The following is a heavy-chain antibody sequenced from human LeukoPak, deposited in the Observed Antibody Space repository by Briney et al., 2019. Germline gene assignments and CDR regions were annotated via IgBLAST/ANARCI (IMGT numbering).Heavy chain of an antibody. J-gene: IGHJ5*02. CDR2: IYPGDSDT. CDR3: ARHGNYYDSSGYFST. Sequence: KVSCKASGYTFTSYAMHWVRQMPGKGLEWMGIIYPGDSDTRYSPSFQGQVTISADKSISTAYLQWSSLKASDTAMYYCARHGNYYDSSGYFSTWGQGTLVTVSS. V-gene: IGHV5-51*01. CDR1: GYTFTSYA. D-gene: IGHD3-22*01.